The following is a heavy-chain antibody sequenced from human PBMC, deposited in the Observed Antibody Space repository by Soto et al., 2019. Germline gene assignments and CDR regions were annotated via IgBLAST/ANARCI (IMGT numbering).Heavy chain of an antibody. D-gene: IGHD5-18*01. CDR3: ARIPRYSFPTSDDLDS. CDR2: ITPIYPTT. CDR1: GGTFYTYT. V-gene: IGHV1-69*13. J-gene: IGHJ4*02. Sequence: SVKVSCKASGGTFYTYTFSWVRQAPGQGLEWMGSITPIYPTTNYAEKFQGRLTVTADGSTNTAYMELNSLTSEDTAVYYCARIPRYSFPTSDDLDSWGQGTLVTSPQ.